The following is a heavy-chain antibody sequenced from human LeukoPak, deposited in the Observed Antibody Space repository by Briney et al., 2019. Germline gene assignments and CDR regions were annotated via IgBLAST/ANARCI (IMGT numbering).Heavy chain of an antibody. CDR2: INPNSGGT. Sequence: ASVKVSCKASGGTFSNYAISWVRQAPGQGLEWMGWINPNSGGTDYAQKFQGRVTMTRDTSISTAYMELSRLRSDDTAVYYCARGGWVRGVLTRTGLDYWGQGTLVTVSS. D-gene: IGHD3-10*01. CDR3: ARGGWVRGVLTRTGLDY. J-gene: IGHJ4*02. CDR1: GGTFSNYA. V-gene: IGHV1-2*02.